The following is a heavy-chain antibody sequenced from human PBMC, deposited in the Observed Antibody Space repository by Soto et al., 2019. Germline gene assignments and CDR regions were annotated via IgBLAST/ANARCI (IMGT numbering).Heavy chain of an antibody. V-gene: IGHV3-23*01. CDR3: AKDRGRFRIQLWLYYFDY. Sequence: PGGSLRLSCAASGFTFSSYAMSWVRQTPGKGLEWVSAISGSGGSTYYADSVKGRFTISRDNSKNTLYLQMNSLRAEDTAVYYCAKDRGRFRIQLWLYYFDYWGQGTLVTVSS. CDR1: GFTFSSYA. CDR2: ISGSGGST. D-gene: IGHD5-18*01. J-gene: IGHJ4*02.